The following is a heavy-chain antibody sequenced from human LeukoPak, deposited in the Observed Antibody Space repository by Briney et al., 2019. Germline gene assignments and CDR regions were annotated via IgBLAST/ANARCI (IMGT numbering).Heavy chain of an antibody. CDR2: ISSSSSTK. Sequence: PGGSLRLSCAASGFTFDNYGMSWVRQAPGKGLEWVSYISSSSSTKYYADSVKGRFTISRDNAKNSLYLEMNSLRDEDTAVYYCARDENSGYVLSYWGQGTLVTVSS. V-gene: IGHV3-48*02. CDR1: GFTFDNYG. J-gene: IGHJ4*02. D-gene: IGHD5-12*01. CDR3: ARDENSGYVLSY.